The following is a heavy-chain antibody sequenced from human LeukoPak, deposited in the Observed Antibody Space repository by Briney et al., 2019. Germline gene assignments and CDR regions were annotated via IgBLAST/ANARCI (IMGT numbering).Heavy chain of an antibody. CDR3: ARGFRRDRYGPCSGGSCYGRYYYFDY. CDR2: INHSGST. Sequence: SETLSLTCAVYGGSFSGYYWSWIRQPPGKGLEWIGEINHSGSTNYNPSLKSRVTISVDTSKNQFSLKLSSVTAADTAVYYCARGFRRDRYGPCSGGSCYGRYYYFDYWGQGTLVTVSS. V-gene: IGHV4-34*01. CDR1: GGSFSGYY. D-gene: IGHD2-15*01. J-gene: IGHJ4*02.